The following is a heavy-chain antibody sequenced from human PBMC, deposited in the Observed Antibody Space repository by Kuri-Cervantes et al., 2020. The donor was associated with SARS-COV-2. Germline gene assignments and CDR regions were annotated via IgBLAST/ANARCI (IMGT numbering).Heavy chain of an antibody. V-gene: IGHV4-34*01. J-gene: IGHJ4*02. Sequence: SQTLSLTCAVYGGSFSGYYWSWIRQPPGKGLEWIGEINHSGSTNYNPSLKSRVTISVDTPKNQFSLKLSSVTAADTAVYYCARGLRGVVPAAITVDYWGQGTLATVSS. D-gene: IGHD2-2*01. CDR1: GGSFSGYY. CDR2: INHSGST. CDR3: ARGLRGVVPAAITVDY.